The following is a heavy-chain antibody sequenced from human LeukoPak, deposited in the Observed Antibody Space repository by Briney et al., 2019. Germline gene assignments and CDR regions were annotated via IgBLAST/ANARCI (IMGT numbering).Heavy chain of an antibody. J-gene: IGHJ3*02. Sequence: ASVKVSCKASVYTFTSYGISCVRQAPGQGLEWMGWISAYNGNTNYAQKLQGRVTITTDTSTSTAYMELRRLRSDETAVYYCARDWGYYYDSSGYMKSPTDAFDIWGQGTMVTVSS. V-gene: IGHV1-18*01. D-gene: IGHD3-22*01. CDR2: ISAYNGNT. CDR1: VYTFTSYG. CDR3: ARDWGYYYDSSGYMKSPTDAFDI.